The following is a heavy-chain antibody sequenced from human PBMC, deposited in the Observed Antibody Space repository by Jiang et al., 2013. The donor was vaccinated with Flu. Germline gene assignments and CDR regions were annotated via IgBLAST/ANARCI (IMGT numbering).Heavy chain of an antibody. CDR2: IYYSGST. CDR1: GGSISSYY. D-gene: IGHD3-22*01. CDR3: ARSYDSSGYHPYYFDY. V-gene: IGHV4-59*01. J-gene: IGHJ4*02. Sequence: GSGLVKPSETLSLTCTVSGGSISSYYWSWIRQPPGKGLEWIGYIYYSGSTNYNPSLKSRVTISVDTSKNQFSLKLSSVTAADTAVYYCARSYDSSGYHPYYFDYWGQGTLVTVSS.